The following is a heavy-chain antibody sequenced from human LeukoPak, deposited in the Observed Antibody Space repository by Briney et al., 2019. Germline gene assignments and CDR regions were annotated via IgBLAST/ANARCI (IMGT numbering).Heavy chain of an antibody. Sequence: ASVKVSCKASGYTFTGYYMHWVRQAPGQGLEWMGWINPNSGGTNYAQKFQGRVTMTRDTSISTAYMELSRLRSDDTAVYYCARTLLLGTSAFDIWGQGTMVTVSS. CDR1: GYTFTGYY. CDR3: ARTLLLGTSAFDI. V-gene: IGHV1-2*02. D-gene: IGHD2-8*01. CDR2: INPNSGGT. J-gene: IGHJ3*02.